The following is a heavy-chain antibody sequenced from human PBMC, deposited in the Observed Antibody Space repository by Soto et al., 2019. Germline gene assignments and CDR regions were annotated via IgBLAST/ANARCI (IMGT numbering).Heavy chain of an antibody. CDR1: GFTFSSYE. CDR3: ARDPVGGSRWYLDL. Sequence: XVSLRLSCAASGFTFSSYEMNWVRQAPGKGLEWVSSISSSGGTTYYADSVKGRFPISRDNSKNSLYLQMNSLRAEDTAVYYCARDPVGGSRWYLDLWGRGTLVTVSS. CDR2: ISSSGGTT. J-gene: IGHJ2*01. D-gene: IGHD1-26*01. V-gene: IGHV3-48*03.